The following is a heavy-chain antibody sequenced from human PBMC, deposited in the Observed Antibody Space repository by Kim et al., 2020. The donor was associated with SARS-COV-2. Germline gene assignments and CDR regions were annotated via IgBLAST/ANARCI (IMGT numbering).Heavy chain of an antibody. CDR1: GFTFSSYA. V-gene: IGHV3-23*01. D-gene: IGHD3-10*01. CDR3: AKSPLAVLLWFGEYRFDP. Sequence: GGSLRLSCAASGFTFSSYAMSWVRQAPGKGLEWVSAISGSGGSTYYADSVKGRFTISRDNSKNTLYLQMNSLRAEDTAVYYCAKSPLAVLLWFGEYRFDPWGQGTLVTVSS. J-gene: IGHJ5*02. CDR2: ISGSGGST.